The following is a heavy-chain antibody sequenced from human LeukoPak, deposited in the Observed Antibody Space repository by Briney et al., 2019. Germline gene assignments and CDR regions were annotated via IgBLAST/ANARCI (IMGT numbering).Heavy chain of an antibody. Sequence: SQTLSLTCTVSGGTICSGGYCWSWIGQRPGKGLEWIVYMYYDGSTYSNPSLKSRLTISVDTSKNQFSLKLSSVTAADTAVYYCARGPYYDFWSGYPYMDVWGKGTTVTVSS. CDR3: ARGPYYDFWSGYPYMDV. CDR1: GGTICSGGYC. D-gene: IGHD3-3*01. J-gene: IGHJ6*03. CDR2: MYYDGST. V-gene: IGHV4-31*03.